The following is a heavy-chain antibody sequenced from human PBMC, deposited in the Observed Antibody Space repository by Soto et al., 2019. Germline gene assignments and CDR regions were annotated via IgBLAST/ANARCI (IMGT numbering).Heavy chain of an antibody. D-gene: IGHD4-17*01. V-gene: IGHV3-21*01. CDR1: GFTFSSST. Sequence: GGSLRLSFAASGFTFSSSTMNWVRQAPGKGLEWVSSISGDSVWIYYAASVKGRFTISRDNAKNSLFLQMSSLRAEDTAVYYCASGSYGDYSDWGQGTLVTVSS. CDR3: ASGSYGDYSD. J-gene: IGHJ4*02. CDR2: ISGDSVWI.